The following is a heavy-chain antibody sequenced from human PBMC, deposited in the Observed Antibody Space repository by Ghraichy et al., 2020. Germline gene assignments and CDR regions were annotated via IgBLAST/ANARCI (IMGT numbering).Heavy chain of an antibody. J-gene: IGHJ4*02. CDR3: AKDSTIGDDH. D-gene: IGHD4/OR15-4a*01. CDR2: ISVDGGTT. Sequence: GGSLRLSCAASGFIFDNYAMHWVRQAPEKGLEWVSLISVDGGTTYYADSVKGRFTVSRDNSKNSLYVQMNSLKSEDTGLYYCAKDSTIGDDHWGQGTLVTVSS. CDR1: GFIFDNYA. V-gene: IGHV3-43*02.